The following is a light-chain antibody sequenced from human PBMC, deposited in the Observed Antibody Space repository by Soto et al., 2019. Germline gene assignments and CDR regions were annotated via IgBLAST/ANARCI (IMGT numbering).Light chain of an antibody. V-gene: IGLV2-14*01. J-gene: IGLJ1*01. Sequence: QSALTQPASVSGSFGQSITISCTGTSSDVGGYNYVAWYQQHPGKAPKLIIYDVINRPSGVSNRFSGSKSGNTASLTISGLQAEDEADYYCSSYTSSHTYVFGSGTKVTVL. CDR3: SSYTSSHTYV. CDR2: DVI. CDR1: SSDVGGYNY.